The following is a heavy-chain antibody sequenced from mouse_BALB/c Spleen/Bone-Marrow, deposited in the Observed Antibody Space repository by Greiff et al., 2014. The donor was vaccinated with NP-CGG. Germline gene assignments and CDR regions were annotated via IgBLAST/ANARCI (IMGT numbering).Heavy chain of an antibody. CDR2: IHYSGIT. Sequence: EVKLVESGPDLVKPSQSLSLTCTVTGYSITSYYSWHWIRQFPGNKLEWMGYIHYSGITVYNPSLKSRISITRDTSNNQFFLQLNSVTTEDTATYYCARFAGTPYTMDYWGQGTSVTVFS. CDR3: ARFAGTPYTMDY. J-gene: IGHJ4*01. CDR1: GYSITSYYS. V-gene: IGHV3-1*02. D-gene: IGHD4-1*01.